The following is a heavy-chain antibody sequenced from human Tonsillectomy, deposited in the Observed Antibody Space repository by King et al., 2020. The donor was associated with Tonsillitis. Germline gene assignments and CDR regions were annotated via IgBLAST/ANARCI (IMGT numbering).Heavy chain of an antibody. CDR1: GDSVSSNSAT. CDR3: ARAYCSTTSCYAAFDF. CDR2: TYYRSKWFN. Sequence: VQLQQSGPGLVKPSQTLSLACAISGDSVSSNSATWNWIRQSPSRGLEWLGRTYYRSKWFNDYAVSVKSRVFIDPDTSKNQFSLHLDSVTPEDTAVYYCARAYCSTTSCYAAFDFWGQGTLVTVSS. J-gene: IGHJ4*02. V-gene: IGHV6-1*01. D-gene: IGHD2-2*01.